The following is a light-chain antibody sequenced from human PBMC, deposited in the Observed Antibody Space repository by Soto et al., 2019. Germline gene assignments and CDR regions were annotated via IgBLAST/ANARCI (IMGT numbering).Light chain of an antibody. CDR1: QSMSNY. Sequence: DIQMTQSPSSLSASVGDRVTITCRASQSMSNYLNWYQQKPGKAPKLLIYAASRLQNGVPSRFRGSGSGTDFTLTISSLQPEDFATYYCQQSYSTPRTFGQGTKVDIK. V-gene: IGKV1-39*01. CDR3: QQSYSTPRT. J-gene: IGKJ1*01. CDR2: AAS.